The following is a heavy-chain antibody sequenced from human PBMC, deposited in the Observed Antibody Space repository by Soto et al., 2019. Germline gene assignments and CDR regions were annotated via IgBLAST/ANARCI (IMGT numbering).Heavy chain of an antibody. J-gene: IGHJ5*01. CDR3: ARAPGGKSWFDP. CDR1: GGSFSGYY. V-gene: IGHV4-34*01. Sequence: SETLSLTCAVYGGSFSGYYWSWIRQPPGKGLEWIGEINHSGSTNYNPSLKSRVTISVDTSKNQFSLKLSSVTAADTAVYYCARAPGGKSWFDPWGQRTLVNVSS. D-gene: IGHD3-16*01. CDR2: INHSGST.